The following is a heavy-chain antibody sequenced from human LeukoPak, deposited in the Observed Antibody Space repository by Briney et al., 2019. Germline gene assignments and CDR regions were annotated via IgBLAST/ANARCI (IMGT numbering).Heavy chain of an antibody. CDR2: ISYDGSNK. V-gene: IGHV3-30*18. CDR1: GFTFSSYG. D-gene: IGHD4-23*01. CDR3: AKDLGDYGSNSDLNY. Sequence: GGSLRLSCAASGFTFSSYGMHWVRQAPGKGMEWVAVISYDGSNKYYADSVKGRFTISRDNSKNTLYLQMNSLRVEDTAVYYCAKDLGDYGSNSDLNYWGQGTLVTVSS. J-gene: IGHJ4*02.